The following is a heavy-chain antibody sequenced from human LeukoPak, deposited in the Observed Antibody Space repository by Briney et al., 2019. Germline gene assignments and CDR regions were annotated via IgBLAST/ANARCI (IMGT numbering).Heavy chain of an antibody. CDR1: GFTFSSYS. CDR2: ISSGSSTI. D-gene: IGHD5-24*01. CDR3: ARGLRRDGYKAFDY. V-gene: IGHV3-48*01. J-gene: IGHJ4*02. Sequence: GGSLRLSCAASGFTFSSYSMNWVRQAPGKGLEWVSYISSGSSTIYYADSVKGRFTISRDNAKNSLYLQMNSLRAEDTAVYYCARGLRRDGYKAFDYWGQGTLVTVSS.